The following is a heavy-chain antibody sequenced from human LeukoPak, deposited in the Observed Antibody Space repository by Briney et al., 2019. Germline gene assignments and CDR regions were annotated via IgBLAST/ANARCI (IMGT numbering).Heavy chain of an antibody. D-gene: IGHD5-18*01. V-gene: IGHV1-2*02. Sequence: ASVKVSCKASGYTFTSYYMHWVRQAPGQGPEWMRWINPNSGGTNDAQKFQGRVTMTTDTSISTAYMELSRLRSDDTALYYCARGGWSGYSYGSEPEKYFDYWGQGTLVTVSS. CDR3: ARGGWSGYSYGSEPEKYFDY. CDR1: GYTFTSYY. J-gene: IGHJ4*02. CDR2: INPNSGGT.